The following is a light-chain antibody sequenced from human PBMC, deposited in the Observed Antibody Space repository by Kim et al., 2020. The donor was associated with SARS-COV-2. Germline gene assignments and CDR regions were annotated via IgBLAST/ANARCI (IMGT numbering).Light chain of an antibody. V-gene: IGKV1-39*01. Sequence: SVGDRVTITCRASQNINSFLNWYQQRTGKAPKLLIYAASTLQIGVPSRFSGSGSGTDFTLTITSLQPEDFATYYCQQSHTAPLLTFGGGTKVDIK. CDR2: AAS. J-gene: IGKJ4*01. CDR3: QQSHTAPLLT. CDR1: QNINSF.